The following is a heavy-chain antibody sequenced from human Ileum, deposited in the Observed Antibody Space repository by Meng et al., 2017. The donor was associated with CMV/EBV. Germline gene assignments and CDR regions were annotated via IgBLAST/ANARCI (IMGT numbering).Heavy chain of an antibody. CDR1: DASFSDFY. CDR3: ARGQDNHKGGVH. D-gene: IGHD1-14*01. CDR2: IHPSGST. V-gene: IGHV4-34*01. J-gene: IGHJ4*02. Sequence: WGAGLWKPAETLFLTCDVYDASFSDFYWSWTRHLPGKGLEWIGEIHPSGSTHYNPSLESRVSISVHMSNNQFSLKVSSVTAADTAVYYRARGQDNHKGGVHWGQGTLVTVSS.